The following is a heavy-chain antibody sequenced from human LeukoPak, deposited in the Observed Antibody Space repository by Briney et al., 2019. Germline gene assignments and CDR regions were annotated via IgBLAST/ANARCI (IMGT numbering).Heavy chain of an antibody. D-gene: IGHD5-18*01. J-gene: IGHJ6*02. CDR1: GYTFTSYD. CDR2: MNPNSGNT. CDR3: ARGGYSYGQTYYYYGMDV. Sequence: ASVKVSCKASGYTFTSYDINWVRQATGQGLEWMGWMNPNSGNTGYAQKFQGRVTMTRNTSISTAYMELSSLRSEDTAVYYCARGGYSYGQTYYYYGMDVWAKGPRSPSP. V-gene: IGHV1-8*01.